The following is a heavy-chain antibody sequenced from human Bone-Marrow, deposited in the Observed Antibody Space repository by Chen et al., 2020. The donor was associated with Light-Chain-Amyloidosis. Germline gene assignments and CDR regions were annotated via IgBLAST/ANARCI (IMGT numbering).Heavy chain of an antibody. CDR2: ISGGGGSR. V-gene: IGHV3-23*04. D-gene: IGHD3-9*01. Sequence: EVQLVESGGGLLQRGGSLRLSCAASGFAFSSYAMSWVRQAPGKGLEWVSTISGGGGSRYYGDAVEGRLTISRDNSKHALFVQMNSLRAEDTAVYYCAKDISYDDILPGYPADAFDIWGQGTMVTVSS. CDR3: AKDISYDDILPGYPADAFDI. J-gene: IGHJ3*02. CDR1: GFAFSSYA.